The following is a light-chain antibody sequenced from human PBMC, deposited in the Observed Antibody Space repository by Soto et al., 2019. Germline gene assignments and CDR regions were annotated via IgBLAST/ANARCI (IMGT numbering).Light chain of an antibody. CDR3: GSYRGSSTLV. CDR1: SSDVGDYHY. CDR2: EAS. Sequence: QSALTQPASVSGSPGQSITISCTGTSSDVGDYHYVSWYQQHPGKAPKLLIYEASTRPSGAFHLFSGSKSGNTASLTISGLKAEDEADYYCGSYRGSSTLVFGTGTKLTVL. V-gene: IGLV2-14*01. J-gene: IGLJ1*01.